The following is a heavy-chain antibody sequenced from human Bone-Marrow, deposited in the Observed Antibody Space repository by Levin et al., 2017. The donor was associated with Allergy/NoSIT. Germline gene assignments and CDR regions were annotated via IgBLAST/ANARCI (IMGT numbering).Heavy chain of an antibody. CDR3: AMQGYSTTSDNYLDF. Sequence: GESLKISCEASGYDFRLYWVAWVRQLPGKGLEWMGRIYPGTSETNYSPSFQGQVSISADTSISTAYLQLTTLKASDTAMYFCAMQGYSTTSDNYLDFWGQGTLLTVSS. V-gene: IGHV5-51*01. D-gene: IGHD2/OR15-2a*01. J-gene: IGHJ4*02. CDR2: IYPGTSET. CDR1: GYDFRLYW.